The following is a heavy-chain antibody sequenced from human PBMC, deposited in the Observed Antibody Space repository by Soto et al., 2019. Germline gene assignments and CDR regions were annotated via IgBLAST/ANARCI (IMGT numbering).Heavy chain of an antibody. D-gene: IGHD3-22*01. CDR1: GYTFTNYY. J-gene: IGHJ4*02. V-gene: IGHV1-46*01. Sequence: ASVKVSCKGTGYTFTNYYMHWVRQAPGQGLEWMGTINPSSGATDYAQKFQGRVTITSDTSTSTVYMELSSLRSDDTAVYYCVSDFSLVVVALGHWGQGTLVTVSS. CDR3: VSDFSLVVVALGH. CDR2: INPSSGAT.